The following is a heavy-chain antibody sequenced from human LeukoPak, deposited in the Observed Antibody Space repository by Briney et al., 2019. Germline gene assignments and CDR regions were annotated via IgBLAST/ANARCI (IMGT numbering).Heavy chain of an antibody. CDR2: ITSSSSHI. J-gene: IGHJ4*02. CDR1: GFTFSSYS. V-gene: IGHV3-21*01. CDR3: ARDNFRSPYYFDY. Sequence: GGSLRLSCAASGFTFSSYSMNWVRQAPGKGLEWVSSITSSSSHIYYADSVKGRFTISRDNAKNSLYLQMSSLRAEDTAVYYCARDNFRSPYYFDYWGQGTLVTVSS.